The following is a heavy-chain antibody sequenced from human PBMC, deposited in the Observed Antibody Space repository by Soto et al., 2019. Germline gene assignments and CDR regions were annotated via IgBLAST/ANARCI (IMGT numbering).Heavy chain of an antibody. V-gene: IGHV4-59*01. D-gene: IGHD6-13*01. CDR1: GGSISSYY. Sequence: SETLSLTCTVSGGSISSYYWSWIRQPPGKGLEWIGYIYYSGSTNYNPSLKSRVTISVDTSKNQFSLKLSSVTAADTAVYYCARDEYSSSWWGKPTGDYYGMDVWGQGTTVTVSS. J-gene: IGHJ6*02. CDR3: ARDEYSSSWWGKPTGDYYGMDV. CDR2: IYYSGST.